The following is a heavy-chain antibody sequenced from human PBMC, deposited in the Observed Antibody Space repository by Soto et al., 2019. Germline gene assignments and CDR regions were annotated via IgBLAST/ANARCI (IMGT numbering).Heavy chain of an antibody. Sequence: SETLSLTCTVSGGSISSCGYYWSWIRQHPGKGLEWIGYIYYSGSTYYNPSLKSRVTISVDTSKNQFSLKLSSVTAADTAVYYCARGWGYGAMAKPQTYNWFAPWGQGTLVTVSS. D-gene: IGHD5-18*01. V-gene: IGHV4-31*03. CDR1: GGSISSCGYY. CDR2: IYYSGST. J-gene: IGHJ5*02. CDR3: ARGWGYGAMAKPQTYNWFAP.